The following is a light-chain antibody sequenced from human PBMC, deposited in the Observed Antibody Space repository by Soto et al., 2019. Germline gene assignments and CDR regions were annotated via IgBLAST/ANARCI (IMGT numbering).Light chain of an antibody. Sequence: DIQMTQSPSSLSASVGDRVTITCRASQDISNFLVWCQQKPGKVPNLLIYGASTLQSGVPSRFSGRGSGTESTLTSSSLQPEDVASYFCQKYNSAPFTFGPGTTVDIK. J-gene: IGKJ3*01. V-gene: IGKV1-27*01. CDR3: QKYNSAPFT. CDR2: GAS. CDR1: QDISNF.